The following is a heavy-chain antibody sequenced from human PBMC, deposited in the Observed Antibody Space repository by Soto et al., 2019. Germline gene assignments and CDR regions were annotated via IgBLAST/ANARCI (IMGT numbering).Heavy chain of an antibody. Sequence: QVHLQESGPGLVKPSETLSLTCTVSGGSVSNYYWSWIRQPPGKGLEWIGYIYYTGRTSYNPSLTSRLTISVDTSKNQLSLKLNSMTAADTAVYYCLRTVLEGSGDIWGQGTLVTVSS. CDR3: LRTVLEGSGDI. CDR2: IYYTGRT. D-gene: IGHD3-10*01. CDR1: GGSVSNYY. V-gene: IGHV4-59*08. J-gene: IGHJ3*02.